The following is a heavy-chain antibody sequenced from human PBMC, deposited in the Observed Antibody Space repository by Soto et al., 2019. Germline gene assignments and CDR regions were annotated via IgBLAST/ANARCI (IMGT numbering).Heavy chain of an antibody. V-gene: IGHV1-8*01. CDR1: GYTFTSYD. CDR3: ARDIRGPRVWGVDYYYGMDV. Sequence: ASVKVSCKXSGYTFTSYDINWVRQATGQGLEWMGWMNPNSGNTGYAQKFQGRVTMTRNTSISTAYMELSSLRSEDTAVYYCARDIRGPRVWGVDYYYGMDVWGQGTTVTVSS. CDR2: MNPNSGNT. D-gene: IGHD3-16*01. J-gene: IGHJ6*02.